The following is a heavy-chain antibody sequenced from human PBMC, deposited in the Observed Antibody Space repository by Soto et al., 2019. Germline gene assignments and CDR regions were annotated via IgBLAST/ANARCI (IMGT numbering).Heavy chain of an antibody. J-gene: IGHJ6*02. Sequence: QVQLQESGPGLVNPSQTVSLTCTVSGGSISSGGYYWSWIRQHPGKRLGWIGYIYYSGSTYYNPSLKSRVTISVDPSKNQFSLKLSSVTAADTAVYYCAREPIGYCTHVVCSDHYYYYGMDDWGQGPTVTV. CDR2: IYYSGST. CDR3: AREPIGYCTHVVCSDHYYYYGMDD. CDR1: GGSISSGGYY. D-gene: IGHD2-8*01. V-gene: IGHV4-31*03.